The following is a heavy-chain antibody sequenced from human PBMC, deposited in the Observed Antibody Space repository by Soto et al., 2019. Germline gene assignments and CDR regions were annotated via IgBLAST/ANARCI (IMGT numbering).Heavy chain of an antibody. V-gene: IGHV3-15*07. J-gene: IGHJ5*02. CDR2: IKSKTDGGTT. CDR1: GFTFSNAW. D-gene: IGHD2-2*01. CDR3: TTDIVLVPAAIWTARADDNWFDP. Sequence: GGSLRLSCAASGFTFSNAWMNWVRQAPGKGLEWVGRIKSKTDGGTTDYAAPVKGRFTISRDDSKNTLYLQMNSLKTEDTAVYYCTTDIVLVPAAIWTARADDNWFDPWGQGTLVTVPQ.